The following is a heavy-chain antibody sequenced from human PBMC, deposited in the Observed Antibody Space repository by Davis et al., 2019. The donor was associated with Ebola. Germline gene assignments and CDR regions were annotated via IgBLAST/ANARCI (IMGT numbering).Heavy chain of an antibody. CDR1: GGTFSSYA. Sequence: SVKVSCKASGGTFSSYAISWVRQAPGQGLEWMGGIIPILGIANYAQKFQGRVTITADESTSTAYMELSSLRSEDTAVYYCAREGAIVGATSRAFDIWGQGTMVTVSS. D-gene: IGHD1-26*01. CDR3: AREGAIVGATSRAFDI. J-gene: IGHJ3*02. CDR2: IIPILGIA. V-gene: IGHV1-69*10.